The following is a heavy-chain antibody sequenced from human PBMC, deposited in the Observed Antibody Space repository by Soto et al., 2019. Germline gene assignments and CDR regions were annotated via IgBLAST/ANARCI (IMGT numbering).Heavy chain of an antibody. Sequence: PSETLSLTCAVSGGSISSGGYSWSWIRQPAGKGLEWIGYIYHSGSTYYNPSLKSRVTISVDRSKNQFSLKLSSVTAAGTAVYYCARGMTPVTPIAFWGQGTLVPVSS. CDR3: ARGMTPVTPIAF. CDR1: GGSISSGGYS. J-gene: IGHJ4*02. V-gene: IGHV4-30-2*01. CDR2: IYHSGST. D-gene: IGHD4-4*01.